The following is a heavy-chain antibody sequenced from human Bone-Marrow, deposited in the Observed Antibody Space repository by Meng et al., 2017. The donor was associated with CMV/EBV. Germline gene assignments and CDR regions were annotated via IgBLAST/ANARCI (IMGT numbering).Heavy chain of an antibody. V-gene: IGHV4-39*07. D-gene: IGHD6-6*01. J-gene: IGHJ4*02. CDR1: GGSISSSSYY. CDR2: INHSGST. CDR3: ARGRYSSSWFDY. Sequence: SETLSLTCTVSGGSISSSSYYWGWIRQPPGKGLEWIGEINHSGSTNYNPSLKSRVTISVDTSKKQFSLNLSSVTAADTAVYYCARGRYSSSWFDYWGQGTLVTVSS.